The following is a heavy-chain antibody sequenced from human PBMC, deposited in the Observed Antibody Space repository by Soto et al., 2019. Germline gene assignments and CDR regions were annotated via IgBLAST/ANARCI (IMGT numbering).Heavy chain of an antibody. CDR2: ISAYNGNT. Sequence: ASVKVSCKASGYTFTSYGISWVRQAPGQGLEWMGWISAYNGNTKYSQKFQGRVTITRDTSASTAYMELSSLRSEDTAVYYCASESYGGEIDYCCQGTLVTVSS. V-gene: IGHV1-18*01. CDR3: ASESYGGEIDY. J-gene: IGHJ4*02. D-gene: IGHD4-17*01. CDR1: GYTFTSYG.